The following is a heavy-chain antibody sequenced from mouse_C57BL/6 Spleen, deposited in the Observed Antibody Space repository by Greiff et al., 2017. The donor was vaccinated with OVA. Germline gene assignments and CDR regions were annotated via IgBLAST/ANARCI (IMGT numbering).Heavy chain of an antibody. CDR3: ARHGYKGYYFDY. J-gene: IGHJ2*01. Sequence: QVQLKESGPGLVAPSQSLSITCTVSGFSLTSYGVHWVRQPPGKGLAWLVVIWSDGSTTYNSALKSRLSISKDNSKSQVFLKMNSLQTDDTAMYYCARHGYKGYYFDYWGQGTTLTVSS. D-gene: IGHD1-2*01. CDR1: GFSLTSYG. CDR2: IWSDGST. V-gene: IGHV2-6-1*01.